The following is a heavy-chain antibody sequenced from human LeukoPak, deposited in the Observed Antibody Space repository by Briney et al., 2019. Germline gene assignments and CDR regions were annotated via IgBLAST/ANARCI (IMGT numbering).Heavy chain of an antibody. J-gene: IGHJ4*02. D-gene: IGHD5-12*01. CDR3: ARTRGVATIYYFDY. Sequence: GASVKVSCKASGYTFTGYYMHWVRQAPGQGLEWMGWINPNSGGTNYAQKFQGWVTMTWDTSISTAYMELSRLRSDDTAVYYCARTRGVATIYYFDYWGQGTLVTVSS. V-gene: IGHV1-2*04. CDR1: GYTFTGYY. CDR2: INPNSGGT.